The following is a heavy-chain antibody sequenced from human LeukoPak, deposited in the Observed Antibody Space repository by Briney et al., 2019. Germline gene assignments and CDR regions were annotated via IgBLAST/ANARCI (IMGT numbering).Heavy chain of an antibody. J-gene: IGHJ4*02. Sequence: PSETLSLTCTVSGGSISSYYWSWIRQPPGKGLEWIGYIYYSGSTNYNPSLKSRVTISVDTSKNQFSLKLSSVTAADTAVYYCAREGGYSPLDYWGQGTLVTVSS. CDR2: IYYSGST. CDR3: AREGGYSPLDY. D-gene: IGHD5-18*01. CDR1: GGSISSYY. V-gene: IGHV4-59*01.